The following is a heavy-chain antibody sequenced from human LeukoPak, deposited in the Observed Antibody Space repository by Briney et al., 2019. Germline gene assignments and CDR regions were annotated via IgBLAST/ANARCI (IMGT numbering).Heavy chain of an antibody. V-gene: IGHV3-49*04. CDR3: TTYYDILTGYYGNWFDP. J-gene: IGHJ5*02. CDR1: GLTFGDYA. CDR2: IRSKAYGGTT. D-gene: IGHD3-9*01. Sequence: PGGSLGLSCTASGLTFGDYAMSWVRQAPGKGLEWVGFIRSKAYGGTTEYAASVKGRFTISRDDSKSIAYLQMNSLKTGDTAVYYCTTYYDILTGYYGNWFDPWGQGTLVTVSS.